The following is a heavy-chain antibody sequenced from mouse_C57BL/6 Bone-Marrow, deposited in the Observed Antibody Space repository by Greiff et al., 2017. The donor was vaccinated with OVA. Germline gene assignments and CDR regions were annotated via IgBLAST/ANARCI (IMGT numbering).Heavy chain of an antibody. CDR3: VRECYGPWYFDV. CDR2: IRSKSGNSAT. J-gene: IGHJ1*03. Sequence: EVQLVESGGGLVQPKGSLKLSCAASGFTFNTYAMHWVRQAPGKGLEWVARIRSKSGNSATYYADSVKDRFTISRDDSQSMLYLQMNNLKTEDTAVYYCVRECYGPWYFDVWGTGTTVTVSS. D-gene: IGHD1-1*02. V-gene: IGHV10-3*01. CDR1: GFTFNTYA.